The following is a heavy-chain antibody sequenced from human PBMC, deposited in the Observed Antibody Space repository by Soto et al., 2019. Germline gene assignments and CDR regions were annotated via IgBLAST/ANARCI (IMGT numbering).Heavy chain of an antibody. D-gene: IGHD1-1*01. CDR1: GISLSTSGVG. CDR2: VYWNDDK. CDR3: ARGLATLPVFAFDI. J-gene: IGHJ3*02. Sequence: QITLKGSGPTLVKPTQTLTLTCTLSGISLSTSGVGLGWIRQTPGKALEWLALVYWNDDKHYSPSLKSRHTITKDTSKNQAILTMTNMDPVDTATYFCARGLATLPVFAFDIWGQGTVVTVSS. V-gene: IGHV2-5*01.